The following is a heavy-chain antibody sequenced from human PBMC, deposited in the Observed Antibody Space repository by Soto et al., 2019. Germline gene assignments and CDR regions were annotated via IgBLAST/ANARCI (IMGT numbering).Heavy chain of an antibody. J-gene: IGHJ4*02. Sequence: QVQLVQSGAEVKKPGSLVKVSCKASGGTFSSYTISWVRQAPGQGLEWMGRIIPILGIANYAQKFQGRVTITADKSTSTAYMELSSLRSEDTAVYYCARAGITMVRGVIITNLYWGQGTLVTVSS. CDR1: GGTFSSYT. CDR2: IIPILGIA. D-gene: IGHD3-10*01. V-gene: IGHV1-69*02. CDR3: ARAGITMVRGVIITNLY.